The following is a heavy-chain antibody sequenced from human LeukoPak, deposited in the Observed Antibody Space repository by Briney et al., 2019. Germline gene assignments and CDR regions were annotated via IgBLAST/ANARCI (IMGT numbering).Heavy chain of an antibody. V-gene: IGHV4-39*01. CDR2: ISYSGST. CDR1: GGSISSTTYY. D-gene: IGHD3/OR15-3a*01. J-gene: IGHJ4*02. Sequence: KPSETLSLTCSVSGGSISSTTYYWGWTRQPPGKGLEWIGSISYSGSTYYNASLKSQVSISIDTSKNRFSLKLTSVTAADTAVYYCARQTGSGLFILPGGQGTLVTVSS. CDR3: ARQTGSGLFILP.